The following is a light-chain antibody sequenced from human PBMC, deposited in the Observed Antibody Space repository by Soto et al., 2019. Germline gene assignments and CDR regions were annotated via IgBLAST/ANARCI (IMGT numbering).Light chain of an antibody. J-gene: IGLJ1*01. CDR3: CSYTTTGTRV. CDR1: SSDVGHYDY. CDR2: DVG. V-gene: IGLV2-14*03. Sequence: QSVLTQPASVSGSPGQSITISCTGTSSDVGHYDYVSWYQQHPAKAPKLIVYDVGRRPSGVSDRFSGSKSGNTASLTISGLQPEDEADYYCCSYTTTGTRVFGTGTKVTVL.